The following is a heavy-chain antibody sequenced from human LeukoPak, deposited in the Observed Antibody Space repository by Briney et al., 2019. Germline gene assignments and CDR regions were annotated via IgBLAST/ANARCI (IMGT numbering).Heavy chain of an antibody. CDR1: GYSFSSYW. CDR2: IYPGGSET. J-gene: IGHJ4*02. Sequence: GESLNISCKGLGYSFSSYWNAWVRQRPGKGLEWMGIIYPGGSETRYDPSFQGQVTISADMSTSTAYLQWSSLRASDTAMYYCARAGRDGYNQNFDHWGQGTLVTVSS. D-gene: IGHD5-24*01. V-gene: IGHV5-51*01. CDR3: ARAGRDGYNQNFDH.